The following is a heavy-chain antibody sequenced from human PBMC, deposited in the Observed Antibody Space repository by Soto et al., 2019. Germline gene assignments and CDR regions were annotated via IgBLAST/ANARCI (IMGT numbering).Heavy chain of an antibody. J-gene: IGHJ4*02. Sequence: QLQLQESGPGLVKPSETLSLTCTVSGGSISSSSYYWGWIRQPPGKGLEWIGSIYYSGSTYYNPSLKRRVTISVDTSKNQFSLKLSSVTAADTAVYYCASHIAYSSGWRIDYWGQGTLVTVSS. CDR3: ASHIAYSSGWRIDY. V-gene: IGHV4-39*01. D-gene: IGHD6-19*01. CDR1: GGSISSSSYY. CDR2: IYYSGST.